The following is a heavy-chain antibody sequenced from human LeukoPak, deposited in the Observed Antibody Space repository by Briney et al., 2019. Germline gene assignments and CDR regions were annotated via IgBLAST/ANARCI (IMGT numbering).Heavy chain of an antibody. CDR2: ISWNSGSI. D-gene: IGHD1-26*01. V-gene: IGHV3-9*01. J-gene: IGHJ4*02. CDR3: AKGFLEWVLLVGFDY. Sequence: GGSLRLSCAASGFTLDDYAMHWVRQAPGKGLEWVSGISWNSGSIGYADSVKGRFTISRDNAKNSLYLQMNSLRAEDTALYYCAKGFLEWVLLVGFDYWGQGTLVTVSS. CDR1: GFTLDDYA.